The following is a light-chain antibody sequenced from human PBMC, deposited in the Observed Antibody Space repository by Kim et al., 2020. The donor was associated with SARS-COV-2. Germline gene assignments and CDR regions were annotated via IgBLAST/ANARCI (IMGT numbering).Light chain of an antibody. CDR3: HKHDTSGPYT. CDR2: DTS. J-gene: IGKJ2*01. Sequence: EIVLTQSPVTQSLSPGERATLSYRASQSLISTSFASFQQKPSQSPRFLIYDTSSRATLIPDRFSRSGSGTDFTLSISRLDTDDFAVYYCHKHDTSGPYTFVQGTKLEIK. CDR1: QSLISTS. V-gene: IGKV3-20*01.